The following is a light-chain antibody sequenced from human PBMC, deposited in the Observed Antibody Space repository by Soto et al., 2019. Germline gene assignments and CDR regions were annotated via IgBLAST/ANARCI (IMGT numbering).Light chain of an antibody. J-gene: IGKJ3*01. CDR1: QSISSY. CDR3: QHSYSTPFT. V-gene: IGKV1-39*01. Sequence: DIQMTQSPSSLSASVGDRVTITCRASQSISSYLNWYQQKPGKAPKLLIYPASSLQSGVPSRFSGSGSGTDFTLTISSLQPEDFATYYCQHSYSTPFTFGPGTKVDIK. CDR2: PAS.